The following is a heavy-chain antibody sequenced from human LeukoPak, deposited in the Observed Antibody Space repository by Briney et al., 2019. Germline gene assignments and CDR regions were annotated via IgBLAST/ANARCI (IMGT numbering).Heavy chain of an antibody. Sequence: PGGSLRLSCAASGFTFSSYSMNWVRQAPGKGLEWVGRIKSKPVGETTSYAAPVIGRFTISRDGSRNTVYLQMNSLKTEDTALYYCTTCGGDCYFNYWGQGTLVTVSS. V-gene: IGHV3-15*01. CDR2: IKSKPVGETT. J-gene: IGHJ4*02. D-gene: IGHD2-21*02. CDR1: GFTFSSYS. CDR3: TTCGGDCYFNY.